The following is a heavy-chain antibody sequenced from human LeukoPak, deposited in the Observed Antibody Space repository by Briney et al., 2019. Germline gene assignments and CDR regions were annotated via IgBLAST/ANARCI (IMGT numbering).Heavy chain of an antibody. J-gene: IGHJ4*02. CDR2: INHSGST. CDR1: GGSFSGYY. CDR3: ARGGVVPAATYYFDY. D-gene: IGHD2-2*01. V-gene: IGHV4-34*01. Sequence: SETLSLTCAVYGGSFSGYYWSWIRQPPGKGLEWIREINHSGSTNYNPSLKSRVTISVDTSKNHFSLKLSSVTAADTAVYYCARGGVVPAATYYFDYWGQGTLVTVSS.